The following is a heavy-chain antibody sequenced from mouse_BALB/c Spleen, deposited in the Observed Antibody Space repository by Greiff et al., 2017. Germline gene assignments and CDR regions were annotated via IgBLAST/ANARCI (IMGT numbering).Heavy chain of an antibody. V-gene: IGHV3-2*02. CDR3: ARREITRGYAMDY. CDR1: GYSITSDYA. J-gene: IGHJ4*01. D-gene: IGHD2-4*01. Sequence: EVMLVESGPGLVKPSQSLSLTCTVTGYSITSDYAWNWIRQFPGNKLEWMGYISYSGSTSYNPSLKSRISITRDTSKNQFFLQLNSVTTEDTATYYCARREITRGYAMDYWGQGTSVTVSS. CDR2: ISYSGST.